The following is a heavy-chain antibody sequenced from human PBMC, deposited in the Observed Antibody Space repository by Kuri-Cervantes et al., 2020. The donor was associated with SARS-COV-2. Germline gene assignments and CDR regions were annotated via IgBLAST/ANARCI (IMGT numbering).Heavy chain of an antibody. V-gene: IGHV1-2*04. CDR2: INPNSGGT. Sequence: ASVKVSCKASGYTFTGYYMHWVRQAPGQGLEWMGWINPNSGGTNYAQKFQGWVTMTRDTSISTAYMELSRLRSDDAAVYYCARRGIAVAGTFDYWGQGTLVTVSS. J-gene: IGHJ4*02. CDR3: ARRGIAVAGTFDY. CDR1: GYTFTGYY. D-gene: IGHD6-19*01.